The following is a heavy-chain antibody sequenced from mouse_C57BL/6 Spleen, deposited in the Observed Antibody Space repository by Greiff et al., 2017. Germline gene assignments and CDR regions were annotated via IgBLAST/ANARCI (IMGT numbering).Heavy chain of an antibody. D-gene: IGHD2-4*01. Sequence: QVQLKQPGAELVRPGSSVKLSCKASGNTFTSYWMHWGKQRPIQGLEWIGNIDPSDSETHYNQKFKDKATLTVDKSSSTSYMQLSSLTSEDSAVYYCARLGLRRMDFWGQGTSVTVSS. V-gene: IGHV1-52*01. CDR3: ARLGLRRMDF. CDR1: GNTFTSYW. J-gene: IGHJ4*01. CDR2: IDPSDSET.